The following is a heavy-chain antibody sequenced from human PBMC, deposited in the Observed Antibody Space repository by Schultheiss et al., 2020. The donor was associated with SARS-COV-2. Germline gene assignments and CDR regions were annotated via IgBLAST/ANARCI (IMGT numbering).Heavy chain of an antibody. Sequence: ASVKVSCKASGGTFSSYAISWVRQAPGQGLEWMGRINPNSGGTNYAQKFQGRVTMTRDTSISTAYMELSRLRSDDTAVYYCARDIVVQFDPWGQGTLVTVSS. CDR3: ARDIVVQFDP. D-gene: IGHD2-2*01. CDR2: INPNSGGT. CDR1: GGTFSSYA. J-gene: IGHJ5*02. V-gene: IGHV1-2*06.